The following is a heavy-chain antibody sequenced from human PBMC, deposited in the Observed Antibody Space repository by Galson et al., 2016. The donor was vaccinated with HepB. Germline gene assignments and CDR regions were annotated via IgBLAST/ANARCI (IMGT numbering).Heavy chain of an antibody. CDR2: INHSGSI. CDR3: AFTTGIYYLDY. J-gene: IGHJ4*02. D-gene: IGHD7-27*01. V-gene: IGHV4-34*01. Sequence: ETLSLTCAVYGGSFSGYYWSWIRPPPGKGLEWIGEINHSGSINYNPALKSRVTVSADASKNQFSLKMSSVTAADTALYYCAFTTGIYYLDYWGQGTLVTVSS. CDR1: GGSFSGYY.